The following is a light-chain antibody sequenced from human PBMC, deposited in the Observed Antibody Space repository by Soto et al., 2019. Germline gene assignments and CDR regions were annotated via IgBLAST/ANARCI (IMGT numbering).Light chain of an antibody. V-gene: IGKV3-15*01. J-gene: IGKJ4*01. CDR1: QSVRSN. CDR2: GAS. CDR3: QQYNNWLMLS. Sequence: EIVMTQSPATLSVSPGERATLSCRASQSVRSNLAWYQQKPGQAPRLLIYGASTRATGIPARFSGSGSGTEFTLTISSLQSEDFAIYYCQQYNNWLMLSFGGGTKVEIK.